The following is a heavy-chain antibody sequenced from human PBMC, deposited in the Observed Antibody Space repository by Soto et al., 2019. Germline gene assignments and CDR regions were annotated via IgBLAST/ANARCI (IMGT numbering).Heavy chain of an antibody. CDR3: ARGWFGPDV. D-gene: IGHD3-10*01. J-gene: IGHJ6*04. CDR1: GFTLSGRS. CDR2: IDNAGTDS. Sequence: EVQLVESGGGLVQPGGSLRLSCAASGFTLSGRSMHWVRQAQGKGLVWVSGIDNAGTDSTYADSVKGRFTSSRDNSKNILYLQMHSLRVEDTALYYCARGWFGPDVWGKGTTVTVSS. V-gene: IGHV3-74*01.